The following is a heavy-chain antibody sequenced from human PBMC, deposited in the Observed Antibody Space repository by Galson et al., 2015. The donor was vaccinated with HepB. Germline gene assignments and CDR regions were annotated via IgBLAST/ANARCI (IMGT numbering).Heavy chain of an antibody. CDR1: GYSFTSYW. J-gene: IGHJ5*02. Sequence: QSGAEVKKPGESLKISCKGSGYSFTSYWIGWVRQMPGKGLEWMGIIYPGDSDTRYSPSFQGQVTISADKSISTAYLQWSSLKASDTAMYYCARGRRDYDSSGYYYDWFDPWGQGTLVTVSS. V-gene: IGHV5-51*01. CDR2: IYPGDSDT. D-gene: IGHD3-22*01. CDR3: ARGRRDYDSSGYYYDWFDP.